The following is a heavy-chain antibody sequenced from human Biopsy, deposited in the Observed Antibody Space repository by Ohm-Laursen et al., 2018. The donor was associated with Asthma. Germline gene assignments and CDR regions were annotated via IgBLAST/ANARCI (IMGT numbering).Heavy chain of an antibody. V-gene: IGHV3-23*01. CDR2: ISSGGGTI. CDR3: AKVGHGYGDYVGYLDP. D-gene: IGHD4-17*01. CDR1: GFTFSSSA. J-gene: IGHJ5*02. Sequence: SLRLSCAASGFTFSSSAMSWVRQAPGKGLEWVSVISSGGGTIDYADAVRGRFTISRNISTNTVYLQMDSLSADDTAVYYCAKVGHGYGDYVGYLDPWGQGTLVTVSS.